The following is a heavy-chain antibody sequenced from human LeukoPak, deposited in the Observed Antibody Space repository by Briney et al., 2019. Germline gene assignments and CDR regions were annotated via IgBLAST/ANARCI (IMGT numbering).Heavy chain of an antibody. Sequence: SETLSLTCTVSGGSISSSSYYWGWIRQPPGRGVEWIVSIYYSGSAYYNPSLKSRITISVNTSKKQFSLKLRAVTAADTAVYYCAARDLYYYYMDVWGKGTTVTISS. CDR3: AARDLYYYYMDV. CDR2: IYYSGSA. J-gene: IGHJ6*03. CDR1: GGSISSSSYY. V-gene: IGHV4-39*07.